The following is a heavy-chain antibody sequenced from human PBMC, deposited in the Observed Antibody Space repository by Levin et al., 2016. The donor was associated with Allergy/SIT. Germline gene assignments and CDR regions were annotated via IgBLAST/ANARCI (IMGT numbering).Heavy chain of an antibody. D-gene: IGHD3-22*01. CDR3: AKSPSAFPYDHGLDV. V-gene: IGHV3-11*01. J-gene: IGHJ6*02. Sequence: GGSLRLSCAASGFIFSDYYMSWIRWAPGKGLEWVGYINTVGNAIYYADSFKGRITISRDNAKNSVFLQMNSLRAEDTAVYYCAKSPSAFPYDHGLDVWGQGTTVTVSS. CDR1: GFIFSDYY. CDR2: INTVGNAI.